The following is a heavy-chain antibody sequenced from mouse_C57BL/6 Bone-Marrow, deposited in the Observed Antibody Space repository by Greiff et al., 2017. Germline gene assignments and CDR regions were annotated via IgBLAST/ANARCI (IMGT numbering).Heavy chain of an antibody. CDR1: GYTFTTYP. CDR3: ARDDYGSSYGFAY. D-gene: IGHD1-1*01. J-gene: IGHJ3*01. V-gene: IGHV1-47*01. Sequence: VKLLESGAELVKPGASVKMSCKASGYTFTTYPIEWMKQNHGKSLEWIGNFHPYNDDTKYNEKFKGKATLTVEKSSSTVYLELSRLTSDDSAVYYCARDDYGSSYGFAYWGQGTLVTVSA. CDR2: FHPYNDDT.